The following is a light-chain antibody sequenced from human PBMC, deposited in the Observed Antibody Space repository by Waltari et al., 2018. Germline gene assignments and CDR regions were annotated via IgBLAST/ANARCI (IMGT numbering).Light chain of an antibody. V-gene: IGKV1-5*03. CDR3: LQYIRSPLT. CDR1: QSLSGW. Sequence: DIQMTQSPSSLSASLGDTVSITCRASQSLSGWLDWYQQKPGKAPKLLIYKTSNLQSGVSSRFSGSGSGTEFTLTIRSLQPEDFATYYCLQYIRSPLTFGGGTKVEIK. J-gene: IGKJ4*01. CDR2: KTS.